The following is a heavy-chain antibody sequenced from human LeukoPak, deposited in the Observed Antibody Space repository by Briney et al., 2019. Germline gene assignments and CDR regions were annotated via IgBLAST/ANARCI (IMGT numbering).Heavy chain of an antibody. CDR1: GFTFSSYA. CDR2: ISGSGGST. D-gene: IGHD2-15*01. V-gene: IGHV3-23*01. Sequence: GGSLRLSCAASGFTFSSYAMSWVRQAPGKGLEWVSAISGSGGSTYYADSVKARFTISRDNSKNTLYLQMNSLRAEDTAVYYCATLGQRYCSGGSCYTSGSSDYWGQGTLVTVSS. CDR3: ATLGQRYCSGGSCYTSGSSDY. J-gene: IGHJ4*02.